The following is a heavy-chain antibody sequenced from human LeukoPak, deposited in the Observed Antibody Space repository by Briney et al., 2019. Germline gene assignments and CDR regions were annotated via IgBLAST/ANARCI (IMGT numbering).Heavy chain of an antibody. Sequence: GGSLRLSCAASGFTFSNYAMNWVRQAPGKGLEWVSVISGSGGSTYHADSVKGRFTISRDNSKNTLYLQANSLRAEDTAVYYCAKGRGTFWSGLVSDYWGQGTLVTVSS. V-gene: IGHV3-23*01. CDR1: GFTFSNYA. D-gene: IGHD3-3*01. CDR2: ISGSGGST. CDR3: AKGRGTFWSGLVSDY. J-gene: IGHJ4*02.